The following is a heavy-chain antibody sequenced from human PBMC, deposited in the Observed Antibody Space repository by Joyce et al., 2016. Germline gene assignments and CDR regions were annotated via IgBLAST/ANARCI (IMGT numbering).Heavy chain of an antibody. CDR2: INPRGGST. D-gene: IGHD2-21*02. V-gene: IGHV1-46*01. CDR1: GYSFTNHY. J-gene: IGHJ6*02. CDR3: ARDLRLGIVVVTTTYYYYGMDV. Sequence: QVPLVQSGAEVKKPGASVKVSCKASGYSFTNHYMHWLRQAPGQGLEWVGIINPRGGSTNYTQKFQGRVTMTRETSTSTVYMELSSLRSEDTAVDYCARDLRLGIVVVTTTYYYYGMDVWGQGTTVTVS.